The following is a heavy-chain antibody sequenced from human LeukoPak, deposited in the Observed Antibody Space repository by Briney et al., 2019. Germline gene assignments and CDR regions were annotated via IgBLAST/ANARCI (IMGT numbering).Heavy chain of an antibody. V-gene: IGHV4-59*01. CDR1: GGSISPYF. CDR3: ARDDYRGVTNFDP. CDR2: ISHAGST. D-gene: IGHD3-10*01. J-gene: IGHJ5*02. Sequence: SETLSLTCTVSGGSISPYFWSWIRQPPGKGLEWIGYISHAGSTNYNPSLKSRVTISVDTSKNQFSLQLTSVTAADTAVYYCARDDYRGVTNFDPWGQGTLVTVSS.